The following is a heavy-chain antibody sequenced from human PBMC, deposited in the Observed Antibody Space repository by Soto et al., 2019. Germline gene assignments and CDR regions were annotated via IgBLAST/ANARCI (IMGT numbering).Heavy chain of an antibody. CDR1: GGSFSGHS. CDR2: INHSGRV. J-gene: IGHJ5*01. CDR3: STRAYDTNGYYRFDP. Sequence: LSLTCAVYGGSFSGHSWTWIRQSPGKGLEWIGDINHSGRVNYSPPLKSRVTISLDTSKNQFSLTLSAVTAADTAMYYCSTRAYDTNGYYRFDPWGQGTLVTVSS. V-gene: IGHV4-34*01. D-gene: IGHD3-22*01.